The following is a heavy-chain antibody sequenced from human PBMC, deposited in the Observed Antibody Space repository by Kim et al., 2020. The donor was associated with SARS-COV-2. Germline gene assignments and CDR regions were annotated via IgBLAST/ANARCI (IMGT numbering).Heavy chain of an antibody. D-gene: IGHD6-19*01. J-gene: IGHJ4*02. V-gene: IGHV1-3*01. Sequence: SQKFQGRVTITRDTSASTAYMELSSLRSEDTAVYYCARAYSSGWYPFDYWGQGTLVTVSS. CDR3: ARAYSSGWYPFDY.